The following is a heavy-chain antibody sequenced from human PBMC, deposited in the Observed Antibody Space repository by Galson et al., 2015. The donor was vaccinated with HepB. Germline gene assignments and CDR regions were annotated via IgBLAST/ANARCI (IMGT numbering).Heavy chain of an antibody. CDR2: IYYSGST. CDR3: ARARDGYNYDAFDI. J-gene: IGHJ3*02. V-gene: IGHV4-59*01. CDR1: GGSISSYY. D-gene: IGHD5-24*01. Sequence: ETLSLTCTVSGGSISSYYWSWIRQPPGKGLEWIGYIYYSGSTNYNPSLKSRVTISVDTSKNQFSLKLSSVTAADTAVYYCARARDGYNYDAFDIWGQGTMVTVSS.